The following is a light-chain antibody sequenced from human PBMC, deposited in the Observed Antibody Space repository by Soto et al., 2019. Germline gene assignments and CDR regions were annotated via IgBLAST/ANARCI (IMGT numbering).Light chain of an antibody. CDR3: SSYTTSNTVV. Sequence: QSALTQPASVSGSPGQSITISCTGTNSDVGFYNYVSWYQQHPGKAPRLMIFDVDTRPSGISNRFSGSKSGNTASLTISGLQAEDEADYYCSSYTTSNTVVFGGGTKLTVL. J-gene: IGLJ3*02. V-gene: IGLV2-14*01. CDR1: NSDVGFYNY. CDR2: DVD.